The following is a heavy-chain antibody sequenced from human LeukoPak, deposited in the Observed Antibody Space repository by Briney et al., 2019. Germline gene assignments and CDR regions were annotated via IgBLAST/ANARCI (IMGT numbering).Heavy chain of an antibody. CDR1: GYTFTSYG. Sequence: ASVKVSCKASGYTFTSYGISWVRQAPGQGLEWMGWISAYNGNTNFAQKLQGRVTMTTDTSTSTAYMELRSLRSDDTAVYYCARVFPLASAFDYWGQGTLVTVSS. V-gene: IGHV1-18*01. D-gene: IGHD3-3*02. CDR3: ARVFPLASAFDY. CDR2: ISAYNGNT. J-gene: IGHJ4*02.